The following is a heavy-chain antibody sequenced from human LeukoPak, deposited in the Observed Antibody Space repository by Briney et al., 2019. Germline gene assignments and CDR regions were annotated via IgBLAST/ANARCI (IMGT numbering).Heavy chain of an antibody. CDR2: MNPNSGNT. Sequence: AAVKVSCKASGYTFTSYDINWVRQATGQGLEWMGWMNPNSGNTGYAQKFQGRVTMTKNTSISTAYMEMSSLRSEDTAVYYCARDSSSSPRYWFDPWGPGTLVTVSS. CDR1: GYTFTSYD. V-gene: IGHV1-8*01. J-gene: IGHJ5*02. D-gene: IGHD6-6*01. CDR3: ARDSSSSPRYWFDP.